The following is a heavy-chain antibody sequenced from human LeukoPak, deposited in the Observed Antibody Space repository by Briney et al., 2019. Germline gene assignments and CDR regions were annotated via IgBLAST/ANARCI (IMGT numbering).Heavy chain of an antibody. J-gene: IGHJ6*03. CDR3: ARGFGKPHSYYYYMDV. D-gene: IGHD3-10*01. V-gene: IGHV4-61*02. CDR1: GGSISSGSYY. Sequence: RTSETLSLTCAVSGGSISSGSYYWSWIRQPAGKGLEWIGRIYTSGSTNYNPSLKSRVTISVDTSKNQFSLKLSSVTAADTAVYYCARGFGKPHSYYYYMDVWGKGTTVTVSS. CDR2: IYTSGST.